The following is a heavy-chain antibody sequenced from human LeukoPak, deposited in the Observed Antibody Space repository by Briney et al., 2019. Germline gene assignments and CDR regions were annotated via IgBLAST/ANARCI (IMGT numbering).Heavy chain of an antibody. V-gene: IGHV4-34*01. J-gene: IGHJ4*02. CDR2: INHSGST. CDR3: ARHDILTGWREFDY. D-gene: IGHD3-9*01. Sequence: ASETLSLTCAVYGGSFSVYYWSWISQPPGKGREWSGEINHSGSTNYNPSLKSRVTISVDTSKNQFSLKLSSVTAANTAVYYCARHDILTGWREFDYWGQGTLVTVSS. CDR1: GGSFSVYY.